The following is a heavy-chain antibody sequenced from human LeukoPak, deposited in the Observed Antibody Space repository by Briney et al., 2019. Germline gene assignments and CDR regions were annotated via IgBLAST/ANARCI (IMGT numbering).Heavy chain of an antibody. Sequence: SETLSLTCTVSGGSISSSSYYWGWIRQPPGKGLEWIGIIFYSGSTYYNPSLKSRVTISVDTSKNQFSLKLSSVTAADTAVYYCARTGYSYARSDYWGQGTLVTVSS. J-gene: IGHJ4*02. V-gene: IGHV4-39*07. CDR2: IFYSGST. CDR1: GGSISSSSYY. CDR3: ARTGYSYARSDY. D-gene: IGHD5-18*01.